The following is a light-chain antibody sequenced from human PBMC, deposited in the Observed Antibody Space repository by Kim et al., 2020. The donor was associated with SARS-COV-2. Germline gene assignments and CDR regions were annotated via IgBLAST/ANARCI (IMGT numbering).Light chain of an antibody. CDR2: AAS. CDR1: QSISSY. J-gene: IGKJ4*01. V-gene: IGKV1-39*01. Sequence: ESLGDRVTITCRASQSISSYLNWYQQKPGKAPKLLIYAASSLQSGVPSRFSGSGSGTDFTLTISSLQPEDFATYYCQQSYSTPLTFGGGTKVDIK. CDR3: QQSYSTPLT.